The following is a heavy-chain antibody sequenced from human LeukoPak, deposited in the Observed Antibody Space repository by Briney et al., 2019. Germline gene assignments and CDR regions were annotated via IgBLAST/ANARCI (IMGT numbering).Heavy chain of an antibody. Sequence: RASVKVSCKASGYTFTSYDINWVRQVTGQGLEWMGWMSPNSGNTGYAQKFQGRVTMTRDTSIGTAYLELSSLKSEDTAVYYCARTPPNWGADYWGQGTLVTVSS. J-gene: IGHJ4*02. CDR1: GYTFTSYD. V-gene: IGHV1-8*01. D-gene: IGHD7-27*01. CDR2: MSPNSGNT. CDR3: ARTPPNWGADY.